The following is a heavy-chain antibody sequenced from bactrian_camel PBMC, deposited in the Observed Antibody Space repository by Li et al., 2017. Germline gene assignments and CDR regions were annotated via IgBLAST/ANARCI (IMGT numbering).Heavy chain of an antibody. J-gene: IGHJ4*01. Sequence: HVQLVESGGGSVQAGGSLRLSCDLSGDTYKIENMEWFRQAPGKEREFVSGIGHDGRTSYADSVKGRFTISQDNAMNTVYLQMNSLKPEDTATYYCAATRGPLLVRYVLEEGRYNYWGQGTQVTVS. CDR3: AATRGPLLVRYVLEEGRYNY. CDR2: IGHDGRT. D-gene: IGHD1*01. V-gene: IGHV3S53*01. CDR1: GDTYKIEN.